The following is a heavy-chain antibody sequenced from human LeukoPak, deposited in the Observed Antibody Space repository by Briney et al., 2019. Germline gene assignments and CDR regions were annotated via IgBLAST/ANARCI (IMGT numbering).Heavy chain of an antibody. CDR1: GFTFSSYA. CDR2: ISYDGSNK. Sequence: GRSLRLSCAASGFTFSSYAMHWVRQAPGKGLEWVAVISYDGSNKYYADSVKGRFTISRDNSKNTLYLQMNSLRAEDTAVYYCARGDIVVVPAASLHDYWGQGTLDTVSS. CDR3: ARGDIVVVPAASLHDY. V-gene: IGHV3-30*01. D-gene: IGHD2-2*01. J-gene: IGHJ4*02.